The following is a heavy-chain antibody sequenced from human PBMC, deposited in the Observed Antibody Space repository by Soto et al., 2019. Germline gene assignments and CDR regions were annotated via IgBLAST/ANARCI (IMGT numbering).Heavy chain of an antibody. CDR1: GYTFTAYA. CDR2: INPANGNT. D-gene: IGHD3-16*02. V-gene: IGHV1-3*05. Sequence: QVQLAQSGAEERKPGASVKVFCEATGYTFTAYAMHWVRQAPGQRLEWMGWINPANGNTKYSQKFQGRLTITSDTSANTVYMELNSLTSEDTAMYYCTRSAISPYGGLIGPFDYWGQGNLVTVSS. J-gene: IGHJ4*02. CDR3: TRSAISPYGGLIGPFDY.